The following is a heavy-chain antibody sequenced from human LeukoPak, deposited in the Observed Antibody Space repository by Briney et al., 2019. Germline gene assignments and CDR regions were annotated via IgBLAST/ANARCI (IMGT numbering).Heavy chain of an antibody. CDR1: GFTFSDYY. V-gene: IGHV3-11*04. J-gene: IGHJ4*02. CDR2: MSSSGLSI. D-gene: IGHD6-13*01. CDR3: ARASRAAAGQLHI. Sequence: PGGSLRLSCAASGFTFSDYYMAWVRQAPGKGLEWASHMSSSGLSIYYADSLQGRFPISRDNARNFLYLQMNSLKAEDTAVYYCARASRAAAGQLHIWGQGTLVTVSS.